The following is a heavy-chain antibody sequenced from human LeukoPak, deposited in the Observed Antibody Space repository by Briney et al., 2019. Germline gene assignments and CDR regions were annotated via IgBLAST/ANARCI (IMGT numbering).Heavy chain of an antibody. CDR1: GFTFSSYG. CDR3: AKAGVISQANYYYYYYMDV. V-gene: IGHV3-30*02. Sequence: GGSLRLSCAASGFTFSSYGMHWVRQAPGKGLEWVAFIRYDGGNKYYADSVKGRFTISRDNSKNTLFLQMNSLRAEDTAVYYCAKAGVISQANYYYYYYMDVWGKGTTVTVSS. D-gene: IGHD3-3*01. J-gene: IGHJ6*03. CDR2: IRYDGGNK.